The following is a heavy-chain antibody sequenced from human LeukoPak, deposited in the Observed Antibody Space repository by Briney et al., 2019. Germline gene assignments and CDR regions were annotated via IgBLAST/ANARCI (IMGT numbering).Heavy chain of an antibody. CDR1: GGSISSGGYS. V-gene: IGHV4-30-2*01. D-gene: IGHD5-18*01. CDR3: ARGAVRGNNYGFNY. Sequence: SETLSLTCAVSGGSISSGGYSWSWIRQPPGKGLEWIGYIYHSGSTYYNPSLKSRVTISVDTSKNQFSLKLTSVTAADTAVYYCARGAVRGNNYGFNYWGQGTLVTVSS. J-gene: IGHJ4*02. CDR2: IYHSGST.